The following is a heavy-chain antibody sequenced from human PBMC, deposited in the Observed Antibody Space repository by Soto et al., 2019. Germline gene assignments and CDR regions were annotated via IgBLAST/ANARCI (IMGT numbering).Heavy chain of an antibody. V-gene: IGHV3-9*01. CDR3: AKDRGSGSYAANYYYYGMDV. CDR1: GFTFDDYA. CDR2: INWNSGSI. J-gene: IGHJ6*02. D-gene: IGHD3-10*01. Sequence: EEQLVESGGGLVQPGRSLRLSCAASGFTFDDYAMHLVRQAPGKGLEWVSGINWNSGSIGYADSVKGRFTISRDNAKTSLYLQMNSLRAEDTALYYCAKDRGSGSYAANYYYYGMDVWGQGTTVTVSS.